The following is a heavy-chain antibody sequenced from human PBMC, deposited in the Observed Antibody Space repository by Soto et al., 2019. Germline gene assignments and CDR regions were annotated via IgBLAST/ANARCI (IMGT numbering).Heavy chain of an antibody. V-gene: IGHV4-59*01. D-gene: IGHD2-2*01. J-gene: IGHJ6*02. CDR3: ATNCIGTSCYFGLDV. Sequence: SETLSLTCTVSGGSISSYYWSWIRQPPGKGLEWIGYIYYSGSTNYNPSPKSRVTISVDTSKNQFSLKLSSVTAADTAVYYCATNCIGTSCYFGLDVWGQGTTVTVSS. CDR1: GGSISSYY. CDR2: IYYSGST.